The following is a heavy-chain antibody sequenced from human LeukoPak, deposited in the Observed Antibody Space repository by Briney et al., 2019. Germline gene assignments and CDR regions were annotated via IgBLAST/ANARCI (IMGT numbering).Heavy chain of an antibody. Sequence: PGGSLRLSCAASGFTVSSHYMSWVRQAPGKGLEWVSVIHKSGSTYYADSVKGRFTISRDSSKNTLYLQMSSLRGDDTAVYYCARIEEYSSSWFGGGYFDHWGQGTLVTVSS. CDR2: IHKSGST. CDR3: ARIEEYSSSWFGGGYFDH. D-gene: IGHD6-13*01. CDR1: GFTVSSHY. V-gene: IGHV3-66*02. J-gene: IGHJ4*02.